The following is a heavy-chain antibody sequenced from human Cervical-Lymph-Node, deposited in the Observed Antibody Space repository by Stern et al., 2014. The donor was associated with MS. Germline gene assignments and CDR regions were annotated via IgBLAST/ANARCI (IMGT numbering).Heavy chain of an antibody. CDR3: ARDPRGFDSLQWFGELYLDN. CDR1: GFTFSDHW. J-gene: IGHJ4*02. D-gene: IGHD3-10*01. V-gene: IGHV3-7*01. Sequence: EVQLVESGGGLVQPGGSLRLSCAASGFTFSDHWINWVRQAPGKGLEWVANIKHDGRETYYVDSVKGRFTISRDNAKKSVYLQMKGLRAEDTAVYFCARDPRGFDSLQWFGELYLDNWGQGTLVTVSS. CDR2: IKHDGRET.